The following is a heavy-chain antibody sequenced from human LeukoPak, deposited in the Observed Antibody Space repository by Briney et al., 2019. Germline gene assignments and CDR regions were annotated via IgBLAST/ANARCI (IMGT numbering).Heavy chain of an antibody. V-gene: IGHV3-21*01. CDR1: GFTFSSYG. CDR2: ISSGSSYI. J-gene: IGHJ4*02. D-gene: IGHD3-16*02. Sequence: GGSLRLSCVASGFTFSSYGMNWVRQAPGKGLEWVSSISSGSSYINYADSVKGRFTISRDNAKNSLYLQMNSLRAEDTAVYYCARGYRPEACDYWGQGTLVTVSS. CDR3: ARGYRPEACDY.